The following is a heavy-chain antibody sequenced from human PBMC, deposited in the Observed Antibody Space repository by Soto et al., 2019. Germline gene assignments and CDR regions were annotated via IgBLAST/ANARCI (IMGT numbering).Heavy chain of an antibody. Sequence: QVQLVQSGAEVKNPGASVKVSCKASGYTFTRYGIGWARQAPGQGLEWMGWINKYNGNTNYAQNVQGRVTRTTDTXXNTAYMETRSLRSNDTAIYYCAMVDVYVTPSPQDVWGQGTTVIVSS. J-gene: IGHJ6*02. V-gene: IGHV1-18*01. CDR1: GYTFTRYG. D-gene: IGHD3-16*01. CDR3: AMVDVYVTPSPQDV. CDR2: INKYNGNT.